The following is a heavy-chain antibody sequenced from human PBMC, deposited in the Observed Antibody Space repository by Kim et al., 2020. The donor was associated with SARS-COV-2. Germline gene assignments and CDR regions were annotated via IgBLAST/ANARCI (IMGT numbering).Heavy chain of an antibody. CDR2: IKQDGSEK. CDR3: ARVFGGYCSSTSCYGGYYYYGMDV. D-gene: IGHD2-2*01. CDR1: GFTFSSYW. Sequence: GGSLRLSCAASGFTFSSYWMSWVRQAPGKGLEWVANIKQDGSEKYYVDSVKGRFTISRDNAKNSLYLQMNSLRAEDTAVYYCARVFGGYCSSTSCYGGYYYYGMDVWGQGTTVTVSS. J-gene: IGHJ6*02. V-gene: IGHV3-7*01.